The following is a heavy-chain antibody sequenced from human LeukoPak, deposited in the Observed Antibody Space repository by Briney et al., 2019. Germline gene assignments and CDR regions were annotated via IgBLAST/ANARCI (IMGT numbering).Heavy chain of an antibody. CDR1: GYSFTKYW. Sequence: HGESLKISCKGSGYSFTKYWIGWVRQMPGKGLELMGIIYPGDSDTRYSPSFQGQVTISADKSISTAYLQWSSLKASDTAMYYCARLSIAAAGSWFDPWGQGTLVTVSS. J-gene: IGHJ5*02. CDR3: ARLSIAAAGSWFDP. V-gene: IGHV5-51*01. D-gene: IGHD6-13*01. CDR2: IYPGDSDT.